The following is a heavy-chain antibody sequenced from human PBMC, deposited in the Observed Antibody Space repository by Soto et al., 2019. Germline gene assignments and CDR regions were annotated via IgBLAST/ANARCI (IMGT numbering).Heavy chain of an antibody. Sequence: GGSLRLSCAASGFTFTSYAMTWVRQAPGKGLEWVSGISASGSAYYPDFVKGRFTISRDNAKNTLYLQMNSLRAEDTALYYCARVFIETAGRGADYWGQGTLVTVSS. CDR2: ISASGSA. D-gene: IGHD6-13*01. CDR3: ARVFIETAGRGADY. CDR1: GFTFTSYA. V-gene: IGHV3-23*01. J-gene: IGHJ4*02.